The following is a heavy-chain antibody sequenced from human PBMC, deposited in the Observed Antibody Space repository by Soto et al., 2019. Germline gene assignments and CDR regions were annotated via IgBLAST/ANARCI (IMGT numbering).Heavy chain of an antibody. J-gene: IGHJ6*02. CDR1: GGNFITFA. D-gene: IGHD3-16*01. CDR3: AKKLGIDPFGSYGLDV. Sequence: QVELVQSGAEVKKPGSSVKVSCKASGGNFITFAISWVRQAPGQGLEWMGAIIPISSTTKYAHKCQYRVTISADGSSSTVHMELRSLKSEDTAIYFCAKKLGIDPFGSYGLDVWGQGTTVTVSS. CDR2: IIPISSTT. V-gene: IGHV1-69*01.